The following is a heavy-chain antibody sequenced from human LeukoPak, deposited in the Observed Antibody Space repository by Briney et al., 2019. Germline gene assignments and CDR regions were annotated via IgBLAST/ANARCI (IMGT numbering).Heavy chain of an antibody. Sequence: GGSLRLSCAASGFTFSDHYMDWVRQAPGKGLEWVSYISSSSSTIYYADSVKGRFTISRDNAKNSLYLQMNSLRDEDTAVYYCARAHVRYSYGSVDYWGQGTLVTVSS. J-gene: IGHJ4*02. CDR2: ISSSSSTI. CDR1: GFTFSDHY. V-gene: IGHV3-48*02. D-gene: IGHD5-18*01. CDR3: ARAHVRYSYGSVDY.